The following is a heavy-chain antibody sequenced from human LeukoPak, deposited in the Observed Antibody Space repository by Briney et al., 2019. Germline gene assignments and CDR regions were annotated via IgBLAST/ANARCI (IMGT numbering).Heavy chain of an antibody. Sequence: PGGSLRLSCAASGFTFSSYSMNWVRQAPGKGLEWVSSITIRSGYIYYADSVRGRFTISRDNAKNSLFLQMNSLRAEDTAVYYCARDESDSSGYYAYWGQGTLVTVSS. J-gene: IGHJ4*02. CDR2: ITIRSGYI. D-gene: IGHD3-22*01. CDR3: ARDESDSSGYYAY. V-gene: IGHV3-21*01. CDR1: GFTFSSYS.